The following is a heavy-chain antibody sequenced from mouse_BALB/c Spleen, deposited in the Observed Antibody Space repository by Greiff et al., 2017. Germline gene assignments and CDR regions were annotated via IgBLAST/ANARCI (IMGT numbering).Heavy chain of an antibody. CDR3: AKERLGLGFDY. V-gene: IGHV3-2*02. J-gene: IGHJ2*01. CDR2: ISYSGST. Sequence: EVQLQESGPGLVKPSQSLSLTCTVTGYSITSDYAWNWIRQFPGNKLEWMGYISYSGSTSYNPSLKSRISITRDTSKNQFFLQLNSVTTEDTATYYCAKERLGLGFDYWGQGTTLTVSS. CDR1: GYSITSDYA. D-gene: IGHD4-1*01.